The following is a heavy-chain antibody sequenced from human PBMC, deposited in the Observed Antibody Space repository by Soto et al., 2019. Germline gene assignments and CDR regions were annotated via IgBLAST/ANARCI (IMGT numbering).Heavy chain of an antibody. Sequence: EVQLVESGGVVVQPGGSLRLSCAASGFTFDDYTMHWVRQAPGKGLEWVSLISWDGGSTYYADSVKGRFTISRDNSKNSLYMQMNSLRTEDTAMYYCAKGVEYSSSSYYCYGMDVWGQGTTVTVSS. CDR3: AKGVEYSSSSYYCYGMDV. V-gene: IGHV3-43*01. D-gene: IGHD6-6*01. CDR2: ISWDGGST. CDR1: GFTFDDYT. J-gene: IGHJ6*02.